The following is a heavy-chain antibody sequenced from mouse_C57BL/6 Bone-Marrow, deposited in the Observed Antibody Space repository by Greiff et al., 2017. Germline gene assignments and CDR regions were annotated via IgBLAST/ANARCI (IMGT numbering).Heavy chain of an antibody. D-gene: IGHD2-4*01. V-gene: IGHV2-2*01. J-gene: IGHJ3*01. CDR2: IWSGGTT. CDR3: AREGMIEAWFAY. Sequence: QVQLQQSGAGLVQPSQCLSLTCTASGFSLTSYGVHWVRQSPGKGLEWLGVIWSGGTTDYYAAFISRLSISKDNSKSQVFFKMISLQADDTAIYYCAREGMIEAWFAYWGQGTLVTVSA. CDR1: GFSLTSYG.